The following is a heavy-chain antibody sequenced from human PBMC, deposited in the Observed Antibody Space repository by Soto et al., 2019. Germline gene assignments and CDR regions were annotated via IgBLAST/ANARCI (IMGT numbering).Heavy chain of an antibody. V-gene: IGHV2-5*02. Sequence: QITLKESGPTLVKPTQTLTLTCTFSGFSLSTSGVGVGWIRQPPGKALEWLALIYWDDDKRYSPSLKSRLTITKDTSKNQVVLTMTNMDPVDTATYYCAHTAQFWSGYSHYYYYYYMDVWGKGTTVTVSS. CDR3: AHTAQFWSGYSHYYYYYYMDV. D-gene: IGHD3-3*01. CDR2: IYWDDDK. CDR1: GFSLSTSGVG. J-gene: IGHJ6*03.